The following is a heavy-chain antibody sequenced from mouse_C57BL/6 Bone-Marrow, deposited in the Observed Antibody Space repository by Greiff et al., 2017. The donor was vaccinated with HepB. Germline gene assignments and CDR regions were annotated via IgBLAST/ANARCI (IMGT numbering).Heavy chain of an antibody. J-gene: IGHJ2*01. CDR2: IHPNSGST. D-gene: IGHD2-3*01. Sequence: QVHVKQPGAELVKPGASVKLSCKASGYTFTSYWMHWVKQRPGQGLEWIGMIHPNSGSTNYNEKFKSKATLTVDKSSSTAYMQLSSLTSEDSAVYYCARYGYYGDYWGQGTTLTVSS. V-gene: IGHV1-64*01. CDR3: ARYGYYGDY. CDR1: GYTFTSYW.